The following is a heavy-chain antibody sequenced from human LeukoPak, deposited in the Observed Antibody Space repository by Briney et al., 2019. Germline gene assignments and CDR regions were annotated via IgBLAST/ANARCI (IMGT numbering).Heavy chain of an antibody. CDR3: ARVERWLEDAFDI. Sequence: PSETLSLTCSVSGGSMSSENEYWGWIRQTPGKGLEWIGSVYNTGSTDYNPSLKRRFSISVDTSKNQFSLKLSSVTAADTAVYYCARVERWLEDAFDIWGQGTMVTVSS. CDR1: GGSMSSENEY. D-gene: IGHD5-24*01. V-gene: IGHV4-39*07. CDR2: VYNTGST. J-gene: IGHJ3*02.